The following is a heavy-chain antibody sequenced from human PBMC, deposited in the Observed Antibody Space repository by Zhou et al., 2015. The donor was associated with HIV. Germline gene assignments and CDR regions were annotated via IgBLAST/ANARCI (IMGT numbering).Heavy chain of an antibody. V-gene: IGHV3-33*01. CDR2: IWYDGSNK. D-gene: IGHD3-10*01. Sequence: QVQLVESGGGVVQPGRSLRLSCAASGFTFSSYGMHWVRQAPGKGLEWVAVIWYDGSNKYYADSVKGRFTISRDNSKNTLYLQMNSLRAEDTAVYYCARSGGSGSYNAFDIWGQGTMVTVSS. CDR3: ARSGGSGSYNAFDI. J-gene: IGHJ3*02. CDR1: GFTFSSYG.